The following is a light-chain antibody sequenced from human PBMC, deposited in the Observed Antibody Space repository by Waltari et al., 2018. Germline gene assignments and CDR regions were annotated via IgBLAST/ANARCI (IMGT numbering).Light chain of an antibody. Sequence: EIVLTQSPATLALSPGDRATLSCRASQSVSNFLAWYQQMPGQAPRLLIYHASKRATDLPDRFSGRGSGTDFTLTISSLEPGDSAVYYCQQRANWPPLTFGGGTRVEI. V-gene: IGKV3-11*01. CDR1: QSVSNF. J-gene: IGKJ4*01. CDR2: HAS. CDR3: QQRANWPPLT.